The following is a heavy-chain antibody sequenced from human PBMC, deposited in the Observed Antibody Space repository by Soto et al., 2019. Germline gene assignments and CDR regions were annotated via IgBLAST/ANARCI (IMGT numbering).Heavy chain of an antibody. Sequence: EVQLLESGGGLIQPGGXLRLSCXASXXAFSSYXMXWXXLGPXXXRGXVSXXXXXGGTANLADSVEGRCTISRDNSKSTLYLQMNSLRAEDTAVYYCAKLTYPSDSTGYYYERVSGWIDSWGQGTLVTVSS. CDR3: AKLTYPSDSTGYYYERVSGWIDS. J-gene: IGHJ5*01. CDR2: XXXXGGTA. D-gene: IGHD3-22*01. V-gene: IGHV3-23*01. CDR1: XXAFSSYX.